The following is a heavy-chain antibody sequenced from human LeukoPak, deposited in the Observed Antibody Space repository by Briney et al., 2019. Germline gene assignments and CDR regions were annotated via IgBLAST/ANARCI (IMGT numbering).Heavy chain of an antibody. Sequence: PGGSLRLSCAASGFTFSSYWMSWVRQAPGKGLEWVANIKQDGSEKYYVDSVKGRFTISRDNAKNSLYLQMNSLRAEDTAVYYCARYSRVSGRRFDYWGQGTLVTVSS. D-gene: IGHD2-15*01. CDR1: GFTFSSYW. V-gene: IGHV3-7*01. J-gene: IGHJ4*02. CDR2: IKQDGSEK. CDR3: ARYSRVSGRRFDY.